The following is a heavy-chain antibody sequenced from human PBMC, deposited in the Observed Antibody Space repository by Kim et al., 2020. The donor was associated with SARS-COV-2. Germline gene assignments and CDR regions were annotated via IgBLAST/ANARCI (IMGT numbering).Heavy chain of an antibody. CDR1: GYTFNTSG. CDR2: ISAYNGKT. D-gene: IGHD1-20*01. V-gene: IGHV1-18*01. Sequence: ASVKVSCKASGYTFNTSGFSWVRQAPGQGLEWMVWISAYNGKTNFAQKFQGRVTMTTDTSTSTAYMELRSLRSDDTAVYYCATVAGGYNWNYFDYWGQGTLVTVSS. CDR3: ATVAGGYNWNYFDY. J-gene: IGHJ4*02.